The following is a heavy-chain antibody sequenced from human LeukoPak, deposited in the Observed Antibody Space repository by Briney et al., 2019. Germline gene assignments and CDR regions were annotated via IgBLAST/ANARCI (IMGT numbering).Heavy chain of an antibody. CDR2: IYSGGNT. V-gene: IGHV3-66*01. J-gene: IGHJ4*02. CDR1: GFTVSANY. Sequence: GGSLRLSCAASGFTVSANYMNWVRQAPGKGLEWVSVIYSGGNTYYADSVKGRFTISRDISKNTLFLQMNSLRAEDTAVYYCATSSSDWSPFDYWGQGTLVTVSS. D-gene: IGHD6-13*01. CDR3: ATSSSDWSPFDY.